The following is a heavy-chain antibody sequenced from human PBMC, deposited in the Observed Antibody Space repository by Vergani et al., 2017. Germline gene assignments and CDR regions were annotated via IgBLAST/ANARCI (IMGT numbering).Heavy chain of an antibody. J-gene: IGHJ4*02. CDR1: GFSFGDYA. V-gene: IGHV3-49*04. D-gene: IGHD5-18*01. CDR3: SRRRGYSFGYSDY. CDR2: IRYKAYGGTT. Sequence: EVQLVESGGGLVPPGRSLRLSCAASGFSFGDYAMTWVRQAPGKGLEWVAFIRYKAYGGTTEYAASLKGRFTISRDDSKRLAYLQLSGLKTEDTAVYFWSRRRGYSFGYSDYWGQGTLVTVSS.